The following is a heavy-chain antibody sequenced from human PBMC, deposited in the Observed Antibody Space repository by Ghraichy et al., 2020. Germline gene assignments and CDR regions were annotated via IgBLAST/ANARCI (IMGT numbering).Heavy chain of an antibody. J-gene: IGHJ4*02. V-gene: IGHV4-39*07. D-gene: IGHD3-22*01. Sequence: SQTLSLTCTVSGGSISSSSYYWGWIRQPPGKGLEWIGSIYYSGSTYYNPSLKSRVTISVDTSKNQFSLKLSSVTAADTAVYYCARHSGPRYYYDSSGGQPYWGQGTLVTVSS. CDR2: IYYSGST. CDR1: GGSISSSSYY. CDR3: ARHSGPRYYYDSSGGQPY.